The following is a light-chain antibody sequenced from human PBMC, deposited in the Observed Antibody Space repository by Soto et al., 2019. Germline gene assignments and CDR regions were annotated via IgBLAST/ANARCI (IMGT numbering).Light chain of an antibody. CDR1: QSLTNSF. Sequence: EIVLTQSPGTLSLSPGERATLSCRASQSLTNSFIAWYQQKPGQAPRLLIYDTSSRATGIPARFSGSGSGSEFSLTISGLEPEDFAVYFCQHFGSSPPVIFGQGTRLEIK. V-gene: IGKV3-20*01. CDR2: DTS. CDR3: QHFGSSPPVI. J-gene: IGKJ5*01.